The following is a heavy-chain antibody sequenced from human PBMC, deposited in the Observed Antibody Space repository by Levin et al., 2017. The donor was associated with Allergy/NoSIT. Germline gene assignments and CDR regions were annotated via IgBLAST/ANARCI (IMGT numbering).Heavy chain of an antibody. J-gene: IGHJ5*02. CDR1: GFTFTDAW. Sequence: AGGSLRLSCEGSGFTFTDAWMSWVRQIPGKGLEWVGRIKSKSGGGTTDFAAPVDGRFTISRDDSKNTVHLQMNSLQIEDSAIYYCVHLGYCLGSTGNNDHWGQGTPVTVSS. CDR3: VHLGYCLGSTGNNDH. V-gene: IGHV3-15*01. D-gene: IGHD2-2*03. CDR2: IKSKSGGGTT.